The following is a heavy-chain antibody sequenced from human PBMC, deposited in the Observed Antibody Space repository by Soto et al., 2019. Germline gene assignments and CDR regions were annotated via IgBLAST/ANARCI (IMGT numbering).Heavy chain of an antibody. Sequence: TLSLTCAFEGGSFSAYYNSRIRQPPGKRLEWIGEINHSGSTTYNPSLKSRVTISVDTSKNQFSLKLSSVTAADTAVYYCAACGGDCSDGMDVWGQGTTVTVS. J-gene: IGHJ6*02. CDR3: AACGGDCSDGMDV. V-gene: IGHV4-34*01. D-gene: IGHD2-21*02. CDR2: INHSGST. CDR1: GGSFSAYY.